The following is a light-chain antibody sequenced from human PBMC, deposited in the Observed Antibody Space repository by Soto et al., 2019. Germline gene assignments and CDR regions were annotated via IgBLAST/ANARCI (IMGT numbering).Light chain of an antibody. J-gene: IGLJ2*01. CDR1: SSDVGAYNY. Sequence: QSVLTQPASVSGSPGESITISCTGTSSDVGAYNYVSWYQQHPGKAPKLMIYDVSNRPSGVSNRFSGSKSGNMASLTISGLQAEDEADYYCSSYTSTNSLFGGGTKLTVL. V-gene: IGLV2-14*03. CDR3: SSYTSTNSL. CDR2: DVS.